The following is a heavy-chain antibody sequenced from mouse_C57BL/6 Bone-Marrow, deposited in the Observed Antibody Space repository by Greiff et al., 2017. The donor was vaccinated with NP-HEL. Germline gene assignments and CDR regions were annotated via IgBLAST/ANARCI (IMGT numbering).Heavy chain of an antibody. V-gene: IGHV1-54*01. CDR1: GYAFTHYL. CDR2: INPGSGGT. Sequence: QVQLQQSGAELVRPGTSVKVSCKASGYAFTHYLIEWVKQRPGQGLEWIGVINPGSGGTNYNEKFKGKATLTADKSSSTAYMQLSSLTSEDSAVYFCARLRGSLGYWGQGTTLTVSS. J-gene: IGHJ2*01. CDR3: ARLRGSLGY. D-gene: IGHD4-1*01.